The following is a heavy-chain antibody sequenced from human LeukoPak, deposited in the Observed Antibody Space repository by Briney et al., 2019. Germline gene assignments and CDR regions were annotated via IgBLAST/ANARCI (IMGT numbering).Heavy chain of an antibody. CDR2: INPNSGGT. V-gene: IGHV1-2*02. CDR3: ARDTGGRTRHFDY. Sequence: ASVKVSCKASGYTFTGYYMHWVRQAPGQGLEWMGWINPNSGGTNYAQKFQGRVTMTRDTSISTAYMELSRLRSDDTAVYYCARDTGGRTRHFDYWGQRTLVTVSS. J-gene: IGHJ4*02. D-gene: IGHD1-26*01. CDR1: GYTFTGYY.